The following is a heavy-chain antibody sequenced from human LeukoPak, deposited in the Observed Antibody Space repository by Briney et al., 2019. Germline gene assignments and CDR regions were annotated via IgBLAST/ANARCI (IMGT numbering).Heavy chain of an antibody. CDR1: GFTFSNSA. D-gene: IGHD2/OR15-2a*01. CDR2: IVVGSGNT. Sequence: ASVKVSCKASGFTFSNSAVQWVRQARGQRLEWIGWIVVGSGNTNYAQKFQERVTITRDMSTSTAYMELSSLRAEDTAVYHCAKDESRYYGMDVWGQGTTVTVSS. V-gene: IGHV1-58*01. CDR3: AKDESRYYGMDV. J-gene: IGHJ6*02.